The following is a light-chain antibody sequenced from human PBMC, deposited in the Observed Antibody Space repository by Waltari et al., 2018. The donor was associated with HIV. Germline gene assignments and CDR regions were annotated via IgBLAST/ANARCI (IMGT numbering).Light chain of an antibody. CDR2: SYN. Sequence: QSVLTQPPSMSGTPGQRVTISCSGSTSNIRSNAVNWYQQLPGTAPKLLIYSYNHRPSGVPDRFSGSESGTSASLAISGLQSDDEADYYCAAWDDSLIAHVFGPGTKVTVL. V-gene: IGLV1-44*01. CDR1: TSNIRSNA. CDR3: AAWDDSLIAHV. J-gene: IGLJ1*01.